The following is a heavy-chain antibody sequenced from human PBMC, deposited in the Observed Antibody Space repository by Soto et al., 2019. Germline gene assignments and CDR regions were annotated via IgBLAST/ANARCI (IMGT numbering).Heavy chain of an antibody. J-gene: IGHJ4*02. Sequence: LSCAASGLIFSTQGMHWARQAPGKGLEWVAVIRNDGYTAHYADSVKGRFTISRDNSRNTLYLQMNSLIVEDTAVYYCARNPSGVYLASMKDWGRGTLVTVSS. CDR2: IRNDGYTA. V-gene: IGHV3-33*01. D-gene: IGHD2-8*01. CDR1: GLIFSTQG. CDR3: ARNPSGVYLASMKD.